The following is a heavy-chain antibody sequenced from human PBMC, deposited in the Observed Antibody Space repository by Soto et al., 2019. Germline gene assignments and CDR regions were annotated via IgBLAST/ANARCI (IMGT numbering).Heavy chain of an antibody. Sequence: GGSLRLSCAASGFTFSSYSMNWVRQAPGKGLEWVSSISSSSSSYIYYADSVKGRFTISRDNAKNSLYLQMNSLRAEDTAVYYCARVLTIAGHYGMDVRGQGTTVTVSS. CDR2: ISSSSSSYI. D-gene: IGHD3-9*01. J-gene: IGHJ6*02. V-gene: IGHV3-21*01. CDR1: GFTFSSYS. CDR3: ARVLTIAGHYGMDV.